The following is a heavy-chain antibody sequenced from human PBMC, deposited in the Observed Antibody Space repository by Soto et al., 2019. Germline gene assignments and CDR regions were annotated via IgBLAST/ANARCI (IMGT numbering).Heavy chain of an antibody. CDR1: GGTFSSYT. CDR3: ARVLSDSGYEYYFDY. Sequence: SVKVSCKASGGTFSSYTISWVRQAPGQGLEWMGRIIPILGIANYAQKFQGRVTITADKSTSTAYMELSSLRSEDTAVYYCARVLSDSGYEYYFDYWGQGTLVTVSS. J-gene: IGHJ4*02. CDR2: IIPILGIA. V-gene: IGHV1-69*02. D-gene: IGHD5-12*01.